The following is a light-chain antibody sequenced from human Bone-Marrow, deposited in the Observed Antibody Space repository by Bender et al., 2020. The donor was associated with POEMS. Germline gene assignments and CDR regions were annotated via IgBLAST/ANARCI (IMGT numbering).Light chain of an antibody. CDR2: EGS. J-gene: IGLJ2*01. CDR3: SSYAVTTVI. Sequence: QSALTQPPSASGSPGQSVTISCTGTSSDVGGYNYVSWYQLHPGKAPKLMIYEGSKRPSGVSTRFSGSRSGSTASLTISGLQAEDAADYYCSSYAVTTVIFGGGTKLTVL. V-gene: IGLV2-8*01. CDR1: SSDVGGYNY.